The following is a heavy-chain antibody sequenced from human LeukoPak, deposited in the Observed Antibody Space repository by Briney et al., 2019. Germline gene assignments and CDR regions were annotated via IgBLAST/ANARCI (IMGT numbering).Heavy chain of an antibody. CDR3: ARGIDSNYDYYYYMDV. D-gene: IGHD4-11*01. CDR2: IYHSGST. CDR1: GYSISSGYY. V-gene: IGHV4-38-2*02. J-gene: IGHJ6*03. Sequence: SETLSLTCTVSGYSISSGYYWGWIRQPPGKGLEWIGSIYHSGSTYYNPSLKSRVTISVDTSKNQFSLKLSSVTAADTAVYYCARGIDSNYDYYYYMDVWGKGTTVTVSS.